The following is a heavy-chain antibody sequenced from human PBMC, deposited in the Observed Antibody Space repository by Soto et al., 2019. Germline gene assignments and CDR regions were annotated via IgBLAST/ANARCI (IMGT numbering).Heavy chain of an antibody. CDR3: ARQSLVGMVRGVKASYYYGMDV. CDR2: IYYSGST. D-gene: IGHD3-10*01. Sequence: PSETLSLTCTVSGGSISSGDYYWSWIRQPPGKGLEWIGYIYYSGSTYYNPSLKSRVTISVDTSKNQFSLKLSSVTAADTAMYYCARQSLVGMVRGVKASYYYGMDVWGQGTTVTVSS. CDR1: GGSISSGDYY. J-gene: IGHJ6*02. V-gene: IGHV4-30-4*01.